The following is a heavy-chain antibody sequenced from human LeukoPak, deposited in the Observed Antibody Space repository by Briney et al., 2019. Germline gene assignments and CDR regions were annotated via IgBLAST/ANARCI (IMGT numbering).Heavy chain of an antibody. V-gene: IGHV3-23*01. CDR2: ISGSGAST. D-gene: IGHD5-18*01. CDR1: GFSFRGYA. Sequence: GGSLRLSFAASGFSFRGYAMSWVRQAPGKGLEWVSAISGSGASTYYADSVRGRFTISRDNSKDTVYLQMNSLRADDTAVYYCAKGSRGYSSYYFDFWGQGTLVTVSS. J-gene: IGHJ4*02. CDR3: AKGSRGYSSYYFDF.